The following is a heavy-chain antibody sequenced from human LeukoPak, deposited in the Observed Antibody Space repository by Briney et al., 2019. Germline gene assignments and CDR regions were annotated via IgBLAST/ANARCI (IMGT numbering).Heavy chain of an antibody. CDR2: IYYTGVT. D-gene: IGHD4-23*01. CDR3: ARERSSSGGHSWFDP. V-gene: IGHV4-39*07. Sequence: PSETLSFTCTVSGGYIITSGHYWGWIRQPPGKGLEWIGSIYYTGVTSTNPFFRSRMSISVDTSKNQFSLNLTSVAAADAAVYYCARERSSSGGHSWFDPWGQGTLVTVSS. J-gene: IGHJ5*02. CDR1: GGYIITSGHY.